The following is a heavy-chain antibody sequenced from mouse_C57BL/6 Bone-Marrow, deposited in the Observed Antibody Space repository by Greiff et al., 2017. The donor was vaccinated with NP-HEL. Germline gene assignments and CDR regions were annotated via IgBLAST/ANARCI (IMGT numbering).Heavy chain of an antibody. D-gene: IGHD2-4*01. CDR3: ARWIYDYDEAAWFAY. CDR2: IYPRDGST. Sequence: VQLQESDAELVKPGASVKISCKVSGYTFTDHTIHWMKQRPEQGLEWIGYIYPRDGSTKYNEKFKGKATLTADKSSSTAYMQLNSLTSEDSAVYFCARWIYDYDEAAWFAYWGQGTLVTVSA. V-gene: IGHV1-78*01. CDR1: GYTFTDHT. J-gene: IGHJ3*01.